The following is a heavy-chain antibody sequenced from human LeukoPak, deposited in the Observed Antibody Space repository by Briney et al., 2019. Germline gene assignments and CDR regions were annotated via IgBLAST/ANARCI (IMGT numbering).Heavy chain of an antibody. Sequence: PSETLSLTCTVSGYSISSGYYWGWIRQPPGKGLEWIGSIYHSGSTYYNPSLKSRVTISVDTSTNQFSLKLSSVTAADTAVFYCARVPHSSSSEWFDPWGQGTLVTVSS. CDR1: GYSISSGYY. J-gene: IGHJ5*02. CDR3: ARVPHSSSSEWFDP. CDR2: IYHSGST. D-gene: IGHD6-6*01. V-gene: IGHV4-38-2*02.